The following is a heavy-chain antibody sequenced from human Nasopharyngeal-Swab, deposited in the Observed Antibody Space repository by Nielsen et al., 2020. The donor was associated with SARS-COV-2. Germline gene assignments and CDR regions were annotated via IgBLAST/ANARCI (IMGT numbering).Heavy chain of an antibody. CDR3: ARRQSSGWYGSFDY. V-gene: IGHV4-39*01. Sequence: SETLSPTCSVTGDSTDRSRFYWAWIRQPPGKGLEWIGSIFDNGNTYYNPSLKSRVTISVDTSKNEFSVKLSDATAADTAVYYCARRQSSGWYGSFDYWGQGRLVTVSS. CDR2: IFDNGNT. D-gene: IGHD6-19*01. J-gene: IGHJ4*02. CDR1: GDSTDRSRFY.